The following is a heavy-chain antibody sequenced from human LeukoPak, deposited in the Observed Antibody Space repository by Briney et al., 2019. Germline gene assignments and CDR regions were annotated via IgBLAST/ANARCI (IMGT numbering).Heavy chain of an antibody. D-gene: IGHD4-11*01. V-gene: IGHV4-61*02. CDR2: IYSSGSTSGST. CDR3: ARDSHSNTAHYYYYYMDV. J-gene: IGHJ6*03. CDR1: GGSISSGSYY. Sequence: SQTLSLTCTVSGGSISSGSYYWSWIRQPAGKGLEWIGRIYSSGSTSGSTNYNPSRKSRATISVDTSKNQFSLKLSSVTAADTAVYYCARDSHSNTAHYYYYYMDVWGKGTTVTVSS.